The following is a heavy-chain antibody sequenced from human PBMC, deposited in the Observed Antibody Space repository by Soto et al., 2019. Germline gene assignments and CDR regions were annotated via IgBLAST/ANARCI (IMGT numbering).Heavy chain of an antibody. CDR3: ARRRGYGSPFDY. D-gene: IGHD5-12*01. CDR2: INHSGST. Sequence: TSETLSLTCAVYGGSFSGYYWSWIRQPPGKGLEWIGEINHSGSTNYNPSLKSRVTISVDTSKNQFSLKLSSVTAADTAVYYCARRRGYGSPFDYWGQGTLVTVSS. J-gene: IGHJ4*02. V-gene: IGHV4-34*01. CDR1: GGSFSGYY.